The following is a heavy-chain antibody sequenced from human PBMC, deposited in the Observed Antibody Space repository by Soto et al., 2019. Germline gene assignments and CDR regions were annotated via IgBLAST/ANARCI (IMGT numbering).Heavy chain of an antibody. CDR1: GFTFISYA. Sequence: GGALRLSFAASGFTFISYAMSWVLQAPGKGLEWVSAISGSGGSTYYADSVKGRFTISRDNSKNTLYLQMNSLRAEDTAVYYCAKVVWYYDILTGYYSDGMDVWGQGTTVTVSS. V-gene: IGHV3-23*01. CDR2: ISGSGGST. D-gene: IGHD3-9*01. J-gene: IGHJ6*02. CDR3: AKVVWYYDILTGYYSDGMDV.